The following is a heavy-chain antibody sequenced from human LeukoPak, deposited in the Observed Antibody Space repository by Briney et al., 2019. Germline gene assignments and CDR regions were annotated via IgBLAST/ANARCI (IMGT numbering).Heavy chain of an antibody. CDR2: IKQDGSEK. D-gene: IGHD3-10*01. CDR3: ARGSGWFFY. Sequence: GGSLRLSCAGSGFTFSNYWMSWVRQAPGTGLEWVANIKQDGSEKNYVDSVKGRFTISRDNAKNSLYLQMNSLRYEDTAVYYCARGSGWFFYWGRGILVTVSS. CDR1: GFTFSNYW. J-gene: IGHJ4*02. V-gene: IGHV3-7*01.